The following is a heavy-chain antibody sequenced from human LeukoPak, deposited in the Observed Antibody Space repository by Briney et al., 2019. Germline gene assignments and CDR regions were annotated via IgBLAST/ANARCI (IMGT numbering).Heavy chain of an antibody. Sequence: PSETLSLTCTVSGGSISSYSWSWIRQPPGKGLEWIGYFFYSGRTNYNPSLKSRVTMSVDTSKNQFSLKLSSVTAADTAVYYCARRPLYYDILTGYPYWYFDLWGRGTLVTVSS. CDR3: ARRPLYYDILTGYPYWYFDL. D-gene: IGHD3-9*01. J-gene: IGHJ2*01. V-gene: IGHV4-59*08. CDR2: FFYSGRT. CDR1: GGSISSYS.